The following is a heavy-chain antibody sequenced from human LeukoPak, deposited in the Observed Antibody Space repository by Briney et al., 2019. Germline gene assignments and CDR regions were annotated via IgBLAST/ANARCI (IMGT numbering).Heavy chain of an antibody. CDR3: ARHGTRGRNPYYFDY. CDR2: IYYSGST. D-gene: IGHD1-26*01. Sequence: PSETLSLTCTVSGGSISSYYWSWIRQPPGKGLEWIGYIYYSGSTNYNPSLKSRVTISVDTSKNQFSLKLSSVTAADTAVYYRARHGTRGRNPYYFDYWGQGTLVTVSS. J-gene: IGHJ4*02. CDR1: GGSISSYY. V-gene: IGHV4-59*08.